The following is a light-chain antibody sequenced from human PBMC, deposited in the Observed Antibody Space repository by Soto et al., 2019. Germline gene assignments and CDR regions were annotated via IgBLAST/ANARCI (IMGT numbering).Light chain of an antibody. V-gene: IGKV3-20*01. J-gene: IGKJ2*01. CDR1: QSVSSSL. CDR3: HQYGSSPLT. Sequence: EIVLTQSPGTLSLSPGEGATLSCRASQSVSSSLLAWFQQKPGQAPRLLIHDVSSRATGIPDRFSGSGSGTDFTLSISRLKPEDFAVYYCHQYGSSPLTFGQGTKLEIK. CDR2: DVS.